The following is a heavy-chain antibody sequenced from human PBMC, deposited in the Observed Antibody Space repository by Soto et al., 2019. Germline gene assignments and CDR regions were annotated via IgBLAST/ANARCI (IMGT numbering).Heavy chain of an antibody. Sequence: SETLSLTCTASGVSISSYYWSWIRQPPGKGLEWIGDIYYSGSTNYNPSRKSRVTISVDTSKNQFSLKLSSVIAADTAVYYCAGGGKLEIKQYYYPYGTHVRGPGTTV. D-gene: IGHD1-1*01. J-gene: IGHJ6*02. CDR2: IYYSGST. CDR3: AGGGKLEIKQYYYPYGTHV. V-gene: IGHV4-59*01. CDR1: GVSISSYY.